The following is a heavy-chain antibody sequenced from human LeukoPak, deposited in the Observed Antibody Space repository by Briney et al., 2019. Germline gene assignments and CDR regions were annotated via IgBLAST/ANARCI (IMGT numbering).Heavy chain of an antibody. D-gene: IGHD3-22*01. V-gene: IGHV4-61*01. J-gene: IGHJ4*02. CDR2: IYYSGST. Sequence: SETLSLTCTVSGYSISSGYYWSWIRQPPGKGLEWIGNIYYSGSTNYSPSLKSRVTISVDTSKNQFSLKMSSATAADTAVYYCARVIYDSSGYHPTIDYWGQGTLVTVSS. CDR1: GYSISSGYY. CDR3: ARVIYDSSGYHPTIDY.